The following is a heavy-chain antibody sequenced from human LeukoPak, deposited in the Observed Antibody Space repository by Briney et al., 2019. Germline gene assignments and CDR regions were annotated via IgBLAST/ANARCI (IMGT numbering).Heavy chain of an antibody. J-gene: IGHJ5*02. CDR1: GFTFSSYG. V-gene: IGHV3-30*03. D-gene: IGHD1-1*01. CDR3: ARNDGGRGGYLDP. CDR2: ISYDGSNK. Sequence: GGSLRLSCAASGFTFSSYGMHWVRQAPGKGLEWVAVISYDGSNKYYADSVKGRFTITRDNSKNTLYLQMNSLRAEDTAVFYCARNDGGRGGYLDPWGQGTLVTVSS.